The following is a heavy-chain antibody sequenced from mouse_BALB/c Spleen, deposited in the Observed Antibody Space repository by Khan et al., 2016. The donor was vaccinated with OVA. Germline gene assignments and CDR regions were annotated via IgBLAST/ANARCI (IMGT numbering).Heavy chain of an antibody. V-gene: IGHV3-2*02. J-gene: IGHJ2*01. CDR3: ARRNYYGYYFDY. CDR1: GYSITNNYA. CDR2: ISYSGST. Sequence: EVQLQESGPGLVKPSQSLSLTCTVTGYSITNNYAWNWIRQFPGNKLEWMGYISYSGSTNYNPSLKSRISITRDTSKNQFFLQLNSVTTEDTATYYCARRNYYGYYFDYWGQGTTLTVSS. D-gene: IGHD1-1*01.